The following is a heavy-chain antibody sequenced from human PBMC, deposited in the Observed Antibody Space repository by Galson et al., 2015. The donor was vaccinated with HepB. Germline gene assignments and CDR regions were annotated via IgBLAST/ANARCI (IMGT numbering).Heavy chain of an antibody. CDR2: IYPADSDA. Sequence: QSGAEVKKPGESLKISCKGSGYPFTTYWIGWVRQMAGRGLEWMGTIYPADSDARDSPSSHCQVTISADKSISTAYLQWSSLKTSDTAMYYCVRQYSGGCEVFENWGRGTLVTGSS. CDR1: GYPFTTYW. V-gene: IGHV5-51*01. CDR3: VRQYSGGCEVFEN. D-gene: IGHD6-25*01. J-gene: IGHJ4*02.